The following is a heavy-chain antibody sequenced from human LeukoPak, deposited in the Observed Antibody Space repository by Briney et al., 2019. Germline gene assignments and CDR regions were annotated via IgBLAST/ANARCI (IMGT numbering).Heavy chain of an antibody. J-gene: IGHJ4*02. CDR3: ARGSVDGKYYFDY. V-gene: IGHV3-73*01. CDR1: GFTFSGSA. Sequence: GGSLRLSCAASGFTFSGSAMHWVRQASGKGLEWVGRIRSKANSYATAYAASVKGRFTISRDDSKNTAYLQMNSLKTEDTAVYYCARGSVDGKYYFDYWGQGTLVTVSS. D-gene: IGHD3-9*01. CDR2: IRSKANSYAT.